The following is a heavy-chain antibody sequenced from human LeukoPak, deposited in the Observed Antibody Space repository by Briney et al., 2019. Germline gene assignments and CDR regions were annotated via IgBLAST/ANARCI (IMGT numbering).Heavy chain of an antibody. D-gene: IGHD6-6*01. CDR2: TYYRSKWYD. Sequence: SQTLSLTCAISGDSVSSNSAAWNWIRQSPSRGLEWLGRTYYRSKWYDDYVVSVKSRITINPDTSKNQFSLQLNSVTPEDTAVYYCARDGAARPYYYYYMDVWGKGTTVTVSS. V-gene: IGHV6-1*01. CDR1: GDSVSSNSAA. J-gene: IGHJ6*03. CDR3: ARDGAARPYYYYYMDV.